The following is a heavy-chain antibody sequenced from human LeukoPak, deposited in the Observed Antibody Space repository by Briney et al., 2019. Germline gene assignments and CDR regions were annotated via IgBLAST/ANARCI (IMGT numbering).Heavy chain of an antibody. J-gene: IGHJ4*02. CDR2: ISGSGGAT. CDR3: AKEGGRYYDSSGNY. CDR1: GFTFSSYA. Sequence: GGSLRLSCAASGFTFSSYAMSWVRQAPGKGLEWVSAISGSGGATYYADSAKDRFTISRDNSKNTLYLQMNSLRAEDTAVFYCAKEGGRYYDSSGNYWGQGALVTVSS. D-gene: IGHD3-22*01. V-gene: IGHV3-23*01.